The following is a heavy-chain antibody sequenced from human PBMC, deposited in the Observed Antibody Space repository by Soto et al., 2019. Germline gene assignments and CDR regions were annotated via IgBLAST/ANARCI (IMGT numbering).Heavy chain of an antibody. CDR3: ASLYCSGGSCYSHYYYGMDV. D-gene: IGHD2-15*01. Sequence: GESLKISCKGSGYSFTSYWISWVRQMPGKGLEWMGRIDPSDSYTNYSPSFQGHVTISADKPISTAYLQWSSLKASDTAMYYCASLYCSGGSCYSHYYYGMDVWGQGTTVTVSS. V-gene: IGHV5-10-1*01. CDR1: GYSFTSYW. CDR2: IDPSDSYT. J-gene: IGHJ6*02.